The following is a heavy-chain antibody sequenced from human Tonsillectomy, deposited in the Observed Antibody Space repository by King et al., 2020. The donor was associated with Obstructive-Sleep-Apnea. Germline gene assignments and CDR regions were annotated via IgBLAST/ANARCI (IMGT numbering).Heavy chain of an antibody. CDR2: INSDGSST. Sequence: VQLVESGGGLVQPGGSLRLSCAAFGVTFSSYWMDWGRQAPGKGLVWVSLINSDGSSTSYADSVTGRVTISRDNAKNTLYLQMNSLRDEDTAVYYCARDGGELDYWGQGTLVTVSS. CDR1: GVTFSSYW. CDR3: ARDGGELDY. J-gene: IGHJ4*02. D-gene: IGHD2-21*01. V-gene: IGHV3-74*01.